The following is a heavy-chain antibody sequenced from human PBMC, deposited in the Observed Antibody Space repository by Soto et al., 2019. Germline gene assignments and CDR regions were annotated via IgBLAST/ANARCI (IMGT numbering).Heavy chain of an antibody. V-gene: IGHV3-30-3*01. Sequence: QVQLVESGGCVVQPGRSLRLSCAASGFTFSSYAMHWVRQAPVKGLAWVAVISYDGSNKYYADSVKGRFTISRDNSKNTLYLQMNSLRAEDTAVYYCARDRGFLYYFDYWGQGTLVTVSS. D-gene: IGHD3-3*01. CDR3: ARDRGFLYYFDY. J-gene: IGHJ4*02. CDR1: GFTFSSYA. CDR2: ISYDGSNK.